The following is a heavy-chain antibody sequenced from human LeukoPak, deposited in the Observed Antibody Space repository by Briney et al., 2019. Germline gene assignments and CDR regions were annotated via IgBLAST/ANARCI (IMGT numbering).Heavy chain of an antibody. V-gene: IGHV4-59*01. J-gene: IGHJ4*02. CDR2: IYYSGST. CDR3: AGDGYSGYDLNY. CDR1: GGSISSYY. D-gene: IGHD5-12*01. Sequence: SETLSLTCTVSGGSISSYYWSWIRQPPGKGLEWIGYIYYSGSTNYNPSLKSRVTISVDTSKNQFSLKLSSVTAADTAVYYCAGDGYSGYDLNYWGQGTLVTVSS.